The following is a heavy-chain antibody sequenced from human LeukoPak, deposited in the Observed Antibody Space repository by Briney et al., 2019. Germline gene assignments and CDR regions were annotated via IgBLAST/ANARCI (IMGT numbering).Heavy chain of an antibody. CDR2: ISGGGGST. D-gene: IGHD3-22*01. CDR3: AKSSYYDSSGYYREYYFDY. Sequence: GGSLRLSCAASGFTFSSYAMSWVRQAPGKGLEWVSAISGGGGSTHYADSVRGRFTISRDNSKSTLYLQMSSLRAGDTAVYYCAKSSYYDSSGYYREYYFDYWGQGTLVTVSS. J-gene: IGHJ4*02. CDR1: GFTFSSYA. V-gene: IGHV3-23*01.